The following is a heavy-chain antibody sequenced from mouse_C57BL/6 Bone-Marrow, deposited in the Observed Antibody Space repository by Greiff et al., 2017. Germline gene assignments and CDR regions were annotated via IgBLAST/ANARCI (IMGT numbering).Heavy chain of an antibody. J-gene: IGHJ2*01. CDR3: ARDGYYFDY. V-gene: IGHV1-64*01. Sequence: VQLQQPGAELVKPGASVKLSCKASGFTFTSSWMPWVKQRPGQGLEWIGMIHPNSGSTNYNEKFKSKATLTVDKSSSTAYMQLSSLTSEDSAVYYCARDGYYFDYWGQGTTLTVSS. D-gene: IGHD2-3*01. CDR1: GFTFTSSW. CDR2: IHPNSGST.